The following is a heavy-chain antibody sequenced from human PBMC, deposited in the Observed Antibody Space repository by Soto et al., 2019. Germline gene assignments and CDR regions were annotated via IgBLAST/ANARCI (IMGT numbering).Heavy chain of an antibody. CDR2: ITRDGATT. CDR1: GFTFDDYA. D-gene: IGHD4-17*01. V-gene: IGHV3-43D*04. CDR3: AVYGYGVSAAAY. J-gene: IGHJ4*02. Sequence: EVQLVESGGVVVQFGGSLRLSCAASGFTFDDYAMHWVRQAPGKGLEWVSLITRDGATTYYADSVKGRFTISRDNSKNSLYLQMNSLRPDDTAFYYCAVYGYGVSAAAYWGQGTLVTVSS.